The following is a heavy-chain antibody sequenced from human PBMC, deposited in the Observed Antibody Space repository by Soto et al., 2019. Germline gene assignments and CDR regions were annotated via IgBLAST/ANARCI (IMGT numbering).Heavy chain of an antibody. D-gene: IGHD3-16*01. V-gene: IGHV5-51*04. Sequence: GESLKISCKASGYIIKNYWIGWVRQMPGQGLEWMGIIFPDDSDTRYSPSFQGHVAISVDKPISTAYVQWSSLKASDSAIYYCFRGGVTSRTFDYWGQGTLVTVSS. CDR1: GYIIKNYW. CDR2: IFPDDSDT. CDR3: FRGGVTSRTFDY. J-gene: IGHJ4*02.